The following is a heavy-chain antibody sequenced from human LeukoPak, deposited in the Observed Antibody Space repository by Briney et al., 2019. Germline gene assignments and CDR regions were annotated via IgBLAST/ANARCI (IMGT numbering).Heavy chain of an antibody. Sequence: SETLSLTCTVSGGSISSYYWSWIRQPPGKGLEWIGYIYYSGSTNYNPSLKSRATISVDTSKNQFSLKLSSVTAADTAVYYCARDSYYYDSSGYSAFDIWGQGTMVTVSP. J-gene: IGHJ3*02. D-gene: IGHD3-22*01. CDR3: ARDSYYYDSSGYSAFDI. V-gene: IGHV4-59*01. CDR1: GGSISSYY. CDR2: IYYSGST.